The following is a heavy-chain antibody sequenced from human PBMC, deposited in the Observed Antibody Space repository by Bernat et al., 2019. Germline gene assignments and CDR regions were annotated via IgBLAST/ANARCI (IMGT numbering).Heavy chain of an antibody. V-gene: IGHV4-59*08. CDR3: ATNYGDYSGYFDL. J-gene: IGHJ2*01. CDR1: GGSIISYY. Sequence: QVQLQESGPGLVKPSETLSLTCTVSGGSIISYYWSWIRQPPGKGLEWIGYVSYNGNTDYNPSVKGRVTISVDTSKTQFSLRLRSVTAADTAVYYCATNYGDYSGYFDLWGRGTLVTVSS. D-gene: IGHD4-17*01. CDR2: VSYNGNT.